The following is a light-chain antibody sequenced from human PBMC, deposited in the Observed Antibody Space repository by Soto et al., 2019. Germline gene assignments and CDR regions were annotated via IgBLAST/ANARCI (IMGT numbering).Light chain of an antibody. CDR3: QQYDSSPYT. CDR1: QSVSSSY. Sequence: EIVLTQSPGTLSLSPGERATLSCRASQSVSSSYLAWYQQKRGQAPRLLIYDASSRATGTTDRFSGSGCGTDFTLTIIRLEPEEFAVYYCQQYDSSPYTFGQGTNLEIK. CDR2: DAS. J-gene: IGKJ2*01. V-gene: IGKV3-20*01.